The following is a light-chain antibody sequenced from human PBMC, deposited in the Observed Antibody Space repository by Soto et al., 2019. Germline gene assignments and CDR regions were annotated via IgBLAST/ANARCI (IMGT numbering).Light chain of an antibody. CDR1: QSVSSSY. V-gene: IGKV3-20*01. J-gene: IGKJ5*01. Sequence: EIVLTQSPGTLSLSPGERATLSCRASQSVSSSYLAWYQQKAGQAPRLLIYGASSRATGIPDRFSGSGSGTDFTLTISRLEPEDFAVYHCQLYGSSPPVTFGQGTRLDMK. CDR3: QLYGSSPPVT. CDR2: GAS.